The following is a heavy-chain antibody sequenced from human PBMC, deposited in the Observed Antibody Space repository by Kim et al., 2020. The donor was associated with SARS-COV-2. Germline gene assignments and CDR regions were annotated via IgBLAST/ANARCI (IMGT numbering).Heavy chain of an antibody. CDR2: IIPILVIA. CDR3: ARVQTTVTEYYYYGMDV. V-gene: IGHV1-69*04. CDR1: GGTFSSYA. J-gene: IGHJ6*02. D-gene: IGHD4-17*01. Sequence: SEKVSCKASGGTFSSYAISWVRQAPGQGLEWMGRIIPILVIANYAQKFQGIVTITADKSTSTAYMELSSLRSEYTAVYYCARVQTTVTEYYYYGMDVWGQGTPVTVSS.